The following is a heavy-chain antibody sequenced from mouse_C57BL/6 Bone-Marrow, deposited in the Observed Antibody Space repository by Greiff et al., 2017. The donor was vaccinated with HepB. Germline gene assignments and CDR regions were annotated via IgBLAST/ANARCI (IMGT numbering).Heavy chain of an antibody. CDR1: GYTFTNYW. CDR3: ARCDYYFDY. Sequence: QVQLQQSGAELVRPGTSVKMSCKASGYTFTNYWIGWEKQRPGHGLEWIGDIYPGGGYTNYNVKFKGKATLTADKSSSTAYMQLSSLTSEDSAIYYCARCDYYFDYWGQGTTLTVSS. V-gene: IGHV1-63*01. D-gene: IGHD2-4*01. CDR2: IYPGGGYT. J-gene: IGHJ2*01.